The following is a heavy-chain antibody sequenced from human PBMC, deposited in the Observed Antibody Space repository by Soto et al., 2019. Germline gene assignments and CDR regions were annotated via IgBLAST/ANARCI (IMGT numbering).Heavy chain of an antibody. CDR3: TRIYCTTTSCFINGMDV. CDR2: ISHSGDT. Sequence: PSEALSLTCAVSGYVVTNGYHWGWIRQRPGKELEWIGTISHSGDTYYNPSLKSRVTISIDTAKNHLSLILSSVTAADTATYYCTRIYCTTTSCFINGMDVWGQGTTVTVSS. CDR1: GYVVTNGYH. D-gene: IGHD2-2*01. V-gene: IGHV4-38-2*01. J-gene: IGHJ6*02.